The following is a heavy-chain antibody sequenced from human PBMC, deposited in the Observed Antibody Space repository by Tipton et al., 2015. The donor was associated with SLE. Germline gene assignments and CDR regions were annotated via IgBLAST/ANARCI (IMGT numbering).Heavy chain of an antibody. CDR3: ARDRRGWYFDL. J-gene: IGHJ2*01. Sequence: TLSLTCTVSGDSISNGDDYWSWIRQPPGKGLEWIGYVFSSGTTYYNPSLQGRLTISVDTSKNQFSLKLSSVTAADTAVYYCARDRRGWYFDLWGRGTLVTVSS. V-gene: IGHV4-30-4*08. CDR1: GDSISNGDDY. CDR2: VFSSGTT. D-gene: IGHD1-14*01.